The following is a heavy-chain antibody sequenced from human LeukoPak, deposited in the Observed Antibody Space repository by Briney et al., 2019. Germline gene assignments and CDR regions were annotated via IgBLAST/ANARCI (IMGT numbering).Heavy chain of an antibody. D-gene: IGHD3-3*01. CDR1: GFTFISYV. CDR2: ISGGGGST. CDR3: AKNSFGVVSIDY. V-gene: IGHV3-23*01. J-gene: IGHJ4*02. Sequence: GGALRLSCAASGFTFISYVMSWVRQAPGKGLEWGSAISGGGGSTYYADSLKGRFTISRDNSKNTLYLQMNSLRAEDTAVYYCAKNSFGVVSIDYWGQGTLVTVSS.